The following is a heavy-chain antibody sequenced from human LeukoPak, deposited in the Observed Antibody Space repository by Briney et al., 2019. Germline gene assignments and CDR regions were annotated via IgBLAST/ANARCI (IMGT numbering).Heavy chain of an antibody. J-gene: IGHJ4*02. CDR1: GGSFSVYY. CDR3: ARAPLAVASDPTNYNYYFDY. CDR2: INHSGST. V-gene: IGHV4-34*01. Sequence: KPSETLSLTCAVYGGSFSVYYWSWIRQPPGKGLEWIGEINHSGSTNYNPSLKSRVTISVDTSKNQFSLKLSSVTAADTAVYYCARAPLAVASDPTNYNYYFDYWGQGTLVTVSS. D-gene: IGHD6-19*01.